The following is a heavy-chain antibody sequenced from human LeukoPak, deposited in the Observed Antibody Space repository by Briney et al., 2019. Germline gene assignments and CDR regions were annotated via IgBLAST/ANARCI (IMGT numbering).Heavy chain of an antibody. Sequence: GGSLRLSCVASGLTFDDYAMHWVRQAPGKGLEWVSLIVGNGGSTYYADSVKGRFTISRDNAKNSLYLQMNSLRAEDTAVYYCARDRYYDSSGYYDEDAFDIWGQGTMVTVSS. CDR2: IVGNGGST. CDR1: GLTFDDYA. J-gene: IGHJ3*02. D-gene: IGHD3-22*01. V-gene: IGHV3-43*02. CDR3: ARDRYYDSSGYYDEDAFDI.